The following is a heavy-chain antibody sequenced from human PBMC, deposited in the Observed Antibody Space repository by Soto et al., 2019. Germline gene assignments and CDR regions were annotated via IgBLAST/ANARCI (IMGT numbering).Heavy chain of an antibody. CDR3: ARAWGGGSYYAVGY. CDR1: SGSFSGYY. Sequence: SETLSLTCAVYSGSFSGYYWSWIRQPPGKGLEWIGEINHSGSTNYNPSLKSRVTISVDTSKNQFSLKLSSVTAADTAVYYCARAWGGGSYYAVGYWGQGTLVTVSS. J-gene: IGHJ4*02. D-gene: IGHD1-26*01. CDR2: INHSGST. V-gene: IGHV4-34*01.